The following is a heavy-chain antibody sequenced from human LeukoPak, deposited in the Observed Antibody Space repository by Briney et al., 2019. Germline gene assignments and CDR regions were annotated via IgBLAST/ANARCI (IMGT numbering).Heavy chain of an antibody. CDR1: GFTFSSYS. CDR2: ISSSSSYI. CDR3: ASFVGGSGSRDY. Sequence: KPGGSLRLSCAASGFTFSSYSMNWVRQAPGKGLVWVSSISSSSSYIYYADSVKGRFTISRDNAKNSLYLQMNSLRAEDTAVYYCASFVGGSGSRDYWGQGTLVTVSS. J-gene: IGHJ4*02. D-gene: IGHD3-10*01. V-gene: IGHV3-21*01.